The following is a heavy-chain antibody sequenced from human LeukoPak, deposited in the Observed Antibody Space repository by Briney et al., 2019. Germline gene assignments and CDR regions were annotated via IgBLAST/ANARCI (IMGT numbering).Heavy chain of an antibody. D-gene: IGHD3-10*01. V-gene: IGHV4-39*07. J-gene: IGHJ4*02. CDR2: IYYSGST. Sequence: GSLRLSCAASGFTFSSYWMSWVRQAPGKGLEWIGSIYYSGSTYYNPSLKSRVTISVDTSKNQFSLKLSSVTAADTAVYYCARGITMVRGVIPDYWGQGTLVTVSS. CDR3: ARGITMVRGVIPDY. CDR1: GFTFSSYW.